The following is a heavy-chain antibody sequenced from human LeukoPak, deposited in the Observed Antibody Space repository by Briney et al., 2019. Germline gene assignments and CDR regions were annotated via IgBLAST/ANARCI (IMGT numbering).Heavy chain of an antibody. J-gene: IGHJ6*02. D-gene: IGHD3-3*01. CDR3: ARDLTILRFISAPLYYYSGMDV. CDR2: ISETGDRT. CDR1: GFPFSSYA. V-gene: IGHV3-23*01. Sequence: GSLRLSCAASGFPFSSYAMNCVRQAPGKGLEWVSAISETGDRTHYADSVKGRFTVSRDNPKDTLYLQMNSLRDEDTAVYYCARDLTILRFISAPLYYYSGMDVWGQGTTVTVSS.